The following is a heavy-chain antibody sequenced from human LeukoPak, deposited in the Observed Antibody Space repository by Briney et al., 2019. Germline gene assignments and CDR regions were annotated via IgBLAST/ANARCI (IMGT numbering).Heavy chain of an antibody. D-gene: IGHD6-19*01. J-gene: IGHJ4*02. V-gene: IGHV3-48*03. CDR3: ARESRYSSGENYFDY. CDR1: GFTFSSYE. CDR2: ISSSGTTI. Sequence: GGSLRLSCAASGFTFSSYEMNWVRQAPGEGLEWLSYISSSGTTIYYADSVKGRFTISRDNAKNSLYLQMNSLRAEDTAVYYCARESRYSSGENYFDYWGQGTLVTVSS.